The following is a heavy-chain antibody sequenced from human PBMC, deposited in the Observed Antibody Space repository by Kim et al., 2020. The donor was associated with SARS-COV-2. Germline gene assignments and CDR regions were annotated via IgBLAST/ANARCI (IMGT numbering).Heavy chain of an antibody. CDR2: IYYSGST. D-gene: IGHD3-22*01. CDR1: GGSISSSSYY. J-gene: IGHJ4*02. CDR3: ARREHYYDSNLFDY. Sequence: SETLSLTCTVSGGSISSSSYYWGWIRQPPGKGLEWIGSIYYSGSTYYNPSLKSRVTISVDTSKNQFSLKLSSVTAADTAVYYCARREHYYDSNLFDYWGQGTLVTVSS. V-gene: IGHV4-39*01.